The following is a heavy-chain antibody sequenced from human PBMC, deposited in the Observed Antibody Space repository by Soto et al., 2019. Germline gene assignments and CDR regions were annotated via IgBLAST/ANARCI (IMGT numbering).Heavy chain of an antibody. V-gene: IGHV3-7*03. J-gene: IGHJ4*02. CDR1: GFSISSYW. CDR2: IRKDGSEK. D-gene: IGHD6-19*01. Sequence: EVQLVESGGGLVQPGGSLRLSCAASGFSISSYWMNWVRQAPGKGLEWVAIIRKDGSEKYYVDSVKGRFTISRDNAKNSRYLEMNSPRDDDTAFYYCAVGSGWLSDYWGRGTLVTVSS. CDR3: AVGSGWLSDY.